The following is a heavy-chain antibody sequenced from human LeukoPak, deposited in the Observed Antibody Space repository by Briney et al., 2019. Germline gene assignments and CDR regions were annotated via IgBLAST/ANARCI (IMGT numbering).Heavy chain of an antibody. Sequence: QPGRSLRLSCAAAGFTFSSYGMHWVRQAPDKGLEWVAVIWYDGSNKYYADSVKGRFTISRDNSKNTLYLQMNSLRAEDTAVYFCARGFLGGTDQYFDSWGQGTLVTVSS. CDR2: IWYDGSNK. CDR1: GFTFSSYG. CDR3: ARGFLGGTDQYFDS. D-gene: IGHD6-19*01. V-gene: IGHV3-33*01. J-gene: IGHJ4*02.